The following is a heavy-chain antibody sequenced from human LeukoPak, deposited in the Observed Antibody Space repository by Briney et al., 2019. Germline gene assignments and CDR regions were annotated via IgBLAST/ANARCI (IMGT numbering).Heavy chain of an antibody. J-gene: IGHJ4*02. V-gene: IGHV3-30*03. CDR1: GFPFHDHG. CDR3: AREAAWGQWYFDL. Sequence: PGGSLRLSCVASGFPFHDHGIQWVRQAPGKGLEWVAVIASDGGAKVYADFVKGRFTLSRDNSKNTVFLQMSSLSVEDTAVYYCAREAAWGQWYFDLWGQGAPVTVSS. D-gene: IGHD6-19*01. CDR2: IASDGGAK.